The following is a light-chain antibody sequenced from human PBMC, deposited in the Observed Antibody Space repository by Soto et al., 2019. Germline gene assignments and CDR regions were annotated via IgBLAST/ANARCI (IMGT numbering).Light chain of an antibody. J-gene: IGLJ3*02. CDR3: TSYTSSSTLVV. CDR2: DVS. CDR1: SSDVGSYNY. V-gene: IGLV2-14*03. Sequence: QSVLTQPASVSGSPGQSITISCTGTSSDVGSYNYVSWYQHHPGKAPKLMIYDVSHRPSGVSNRFSGSKSGNTASLTISGLQAEDEADYYCTSYTSSSTLVVFGGGTKVTVL.